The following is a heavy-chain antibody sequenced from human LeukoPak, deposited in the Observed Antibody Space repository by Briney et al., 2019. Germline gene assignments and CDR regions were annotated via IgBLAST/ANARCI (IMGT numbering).Heavy chain of an antibody. CDR2: ISSSSSTI. CDR3: ARTYDYVRGTPRPSFDY. CDR1: RFTFTDYC. V-gene: IGHV3-11*01. D-gene: IGHD3-16*01. Sequence: GGSLRLSCAASRFTFTDYCMSWIRQAPGKGLEWVSYISSSSSTIYYADSVKGRFTISRDNAKKTLYLQMNSLRAEDTAVYYCARTYDYVRGTPRPSFDYWGQGTLVTVSS. J-gene: IGHJ4*02.